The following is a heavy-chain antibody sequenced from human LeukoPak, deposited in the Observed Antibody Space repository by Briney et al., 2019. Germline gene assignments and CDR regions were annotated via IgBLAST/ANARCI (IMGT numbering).Heavy chain of an antibody. J-gene: IGHJ4*02. CDR2: IYPGDSDT. CDR1: GYSFTSYW. Sequence: GESLQISRKGSGYSFTSYWIGWVRQMPGKGLEWMGIIYPGDSDTRYSPSFQGQVTISADKSISTAYLQWSSLKASDTAIFYCARSDSYSFDYWGQGTLVTVSS. V-gene: IGHV5-51*01. CDR3: ARSDSYSFDY.